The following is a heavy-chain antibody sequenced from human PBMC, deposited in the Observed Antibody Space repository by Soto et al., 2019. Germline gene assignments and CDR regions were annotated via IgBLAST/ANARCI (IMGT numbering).Heavy chain of an antibody. Sequence: PSETLSLTCTVSGGSISSYYWSWIRQPPGKGLEWIGYIYYSGSTNYNPSLKSRVTISVDTSKNQFSLKLSSVSAADTAVYYCARVGVNRVVVAATPYYYYYWDVWGKGTTVTVSS. J-gene: IGHJ6*03. D-gene: IGHD2-15*01. CDR2: IYYSGST. CDR3: ARVGVNRVVVAATPYYYYYWDV. CDR1: GGSISSYY. V-gene: IGHV4-59*08.